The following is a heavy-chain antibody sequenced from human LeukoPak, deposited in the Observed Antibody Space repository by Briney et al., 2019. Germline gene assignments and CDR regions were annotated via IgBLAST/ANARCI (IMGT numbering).Heavy chain of an antibody. V-gene: IGHV1-2*02. CDR3: ARDPDYGGNAELDY. CDR2: INPNSGGT. J-gene: IGHJ4*02. D-gene: IGHD4-23*01. Sequence: GAPVKVSCKASGYTFTGYYMHWVRQAPGQGLEWMGWINPNSGGTNYAQKFQGRVTMTRDMSISTAYMELSRLRSDDTAVYYCARDPDYGGNAELDYWGQGTLVTVSS. CDR1: GYTFTGYY.